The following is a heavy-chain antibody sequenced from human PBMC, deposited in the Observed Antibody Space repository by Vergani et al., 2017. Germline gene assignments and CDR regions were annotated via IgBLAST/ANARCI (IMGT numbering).Heavy chain of an antibody. J-gene: IGHJ6*03. CDR3: ARGLRFLDYLTSDYMDV. CDR2: INHSGST. D-gene: IGHD3-3*01. V-gene: IGHV4-34*01. Sequence: QVQLQQWGAGLLKPSETLSLTCAVYGGSFSGYYWSWIRQPPGKGLEWIGEINHSGSTNYNPSLKSRVTISVDTSKNQFSLKLSSVTAADTAVYYCARGLRFLDYLTSDYMDVWGKGTTVTVSS. CDR1: GGSFSGYY.